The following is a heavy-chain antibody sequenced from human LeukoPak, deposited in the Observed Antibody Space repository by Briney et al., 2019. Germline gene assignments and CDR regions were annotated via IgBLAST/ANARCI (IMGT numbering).Heavy chain of an antibody. D-gene: IGHD1-26*01. J-gene: IGHJ3*01. CDR2: IKEDGSQK. V-gene: IGHV3-7*01. CDR1: GFTFRSYW. CDR3: ARIISGIYYGDAFDV. Sequence: PGGSLRLSCAASGFTFRSYWMTWVRQAPGKGLELVANIKEDGSQKYYVDSVQGRFTISRDNAKNSLYLHMDSLRAEDRAVYYCARIISGIYYGDAFDVWGQGTIVTVSS.